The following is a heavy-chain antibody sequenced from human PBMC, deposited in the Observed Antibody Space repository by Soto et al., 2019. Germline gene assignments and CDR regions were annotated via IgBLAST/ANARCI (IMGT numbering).Heavy chain of an antibody. J-gene: IGHJ6*02. D-gene: IGHD6-19*01. V-gene: IGHV4-39*01. CDR3: ARHPGAGKIYYYYYGMDV. CDR2: IYYSGST. Sequence: PSETLSLTCTVSGGSIRSSSYSWGWIRQPPGKGLEWIGSIYYSGSTYYNPSLKSRVTISVDTSKNQFSLKLSSVSAADTAVYYCARHPGAGKIYYYYYGMDVWGQGTTVS. CDR1: GGSIRSSSYS.